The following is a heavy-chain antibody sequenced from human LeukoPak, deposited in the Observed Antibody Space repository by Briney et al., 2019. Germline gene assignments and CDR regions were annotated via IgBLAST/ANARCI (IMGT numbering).Heavy chain of an antibody. V-gene: IGHV3-30*02. CDR3: AKDRQGSYNSSYYFDY. D-gene: IGHD6-13*01. CDR1: GFTFSTYG. Sequence: GGSLRLSCTASGFTFSTYGMHWVRQAPGKGLEWVAFIRYDGSIKYYADSVRGRFTFSRDNSRNTLYLQMNSLRDEDTAVYYCAKDRQGSYNSSYYFDYWGQGNLVTVSS. J-gene: IGHJ4*02. CDR2: IRYDGSIK.